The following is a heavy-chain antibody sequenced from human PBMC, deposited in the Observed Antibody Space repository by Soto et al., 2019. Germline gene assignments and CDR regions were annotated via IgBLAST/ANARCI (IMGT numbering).Heavy chain of an antibody. CDR2: LYYSGSN. CDR1: GGSISSSSYY. Sequence: SETLSLTCTVSGGSISSSSYYWGWIRQPPGKGLERIGSLYYSGSNYYNPSLKSRVTISVDTSKNQFSLKLSSVTAADTAVYYFARLGQGQWLVQRHLYNWFAPWGQGTLVTVSS. V-gene: IGHV4-39*01. CDR3: ARLGQGQWLVQRHLYNWFAP. J-gene: IGHJ5*02. D-gene: IGHD6-19*01.